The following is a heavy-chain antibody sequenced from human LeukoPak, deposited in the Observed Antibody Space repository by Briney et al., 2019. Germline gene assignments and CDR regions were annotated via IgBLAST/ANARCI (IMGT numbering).Heavy chain of an antibody. CDR2: IRYDGSNK. CDR3: ARAYSGTYGLGYYYMDV. Sequence: GGSLRLSCAASGFTFSSYGMDWVRQAPGKGLEWVAFIRYDGSNKYYADSVKGRFTISRDNSKTTLYLQMNSLRAEDTAVYYCARAYSGTYGLGYYYMDVWGKGTTVTISS. V-gene: IGHV3-30*02. CDR1: GFTFSSYG. J-gene: IGHJ6*03. D-gene: IGHD1-26*01.